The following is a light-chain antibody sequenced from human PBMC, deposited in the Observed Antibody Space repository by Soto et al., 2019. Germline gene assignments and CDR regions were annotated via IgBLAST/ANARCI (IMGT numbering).Light chain of an antibody. V-gene: IGLV2-23*01. CDR1: SSDVGSYSL. J-gene: IGLJ2*01. CDR2: EDT. Sequence: QAVLTQPASVSGSPGQSITITCTGTSSDVGSYSLVSWYQQHPGKAPKLMIYEDTKRPSGVSVRFSGSKSGDAASLTISGLQAEDEADYYCCSHAGRGSSVVFGGGTKVTVL. CDR3: CSHAGRGSSVV.